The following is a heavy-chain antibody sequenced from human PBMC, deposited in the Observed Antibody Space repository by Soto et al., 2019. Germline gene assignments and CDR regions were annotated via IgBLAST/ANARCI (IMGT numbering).Heavy chain of an antibody. CDR1: GFTFSSYA. J-gene: IGHJ4*02. CDR2: ISGGGGNT. CDR3: TKSVVGATTTGRWFDY. D-gene: IGHD1-26*01. Sequence: GGSLRLSCAASGFTFSSYAMSWVRQAPGKGLEWVSVISGGGGNTYYADSVKGRFTISRDNSKNTLYLQMNSLRADDTALYYCTKSVVGATTTGRWFDYWGQGTMVTVSS. V-gene: IGHV3-23*01.